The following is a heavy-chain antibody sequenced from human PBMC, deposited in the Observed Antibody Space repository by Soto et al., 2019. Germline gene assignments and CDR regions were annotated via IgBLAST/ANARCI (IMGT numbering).Heavy chain of an antibody. V-gene: IGHV1-18*01. J-gene: IGHJ6*02. Sequence: QGQLVQSGGEVKKPGASVKVSCKTSGYTFSRYGISWVRQAPGQGLEWMGWISGYNGDTNYARKIQGRVTMTIDTPTTTAYMELRSLTSDDTAVYYCAKNGQPPYYYYGLYVWGQGTTVTVSS. CDR3: AKNGQPPYYYYGLYV. CDR2: ISGYNGDT. CDR1: GYTFSRYG. D-gene: IGHD2-8*01.